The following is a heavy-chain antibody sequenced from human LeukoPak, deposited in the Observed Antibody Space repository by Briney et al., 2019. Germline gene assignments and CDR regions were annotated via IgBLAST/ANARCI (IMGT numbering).Heavy chain of an antibody. Sequence: PGRSLRLSCAASGFTFSSYGMHWVRQAPGKGLEWVAVIWYDGSSKYYADSVKGRFTISRDNSKNTLYLQTNSLRAEDTAVYYCARDTREDYYDSSGLLYGMDVWGQGTTVTVSS. CDR1: GFTFSSYG. CDR3: ARDTREDYYDSSGLLYGMDV. D-gene: IGHD3-22*01. V-gene: IGHV3-33*01. J-gene: IGHJ6*02. CDR2: IWYDGSSK.